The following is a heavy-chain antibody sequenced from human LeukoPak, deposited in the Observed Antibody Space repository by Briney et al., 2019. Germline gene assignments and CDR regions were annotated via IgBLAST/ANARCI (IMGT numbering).Heavy chain of an antibody. Sequence: PSETLSLTCTVSGGSISSYYWSWIRQPPGKGLEWIGYIYYSGSTNYNPSLKSRVTISVDTSKNQFSLKLSSVTAADTAVYYCARRPTYYYDSSGYYNWFDPWGQGTLVTVSS. J-gene: IGHJ5*02. D-gene: IGHD3-22*01. CDR2: IYYSGST. CDR1: GGSISSYY. CDR3: ARRPTYYYDSSGYYNWFDP. V-gene: IGHV4-59*08.